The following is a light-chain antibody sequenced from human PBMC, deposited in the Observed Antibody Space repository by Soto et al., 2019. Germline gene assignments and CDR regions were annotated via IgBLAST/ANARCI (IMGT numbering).Light chain of an antibody. Sequence: QSALTQPPSASGSPRQSVTISCTGTSSDVGGYDYVSWYQQHPGNAPKLMIYEVTKRPSGVPDRFSGSKSGNTASLTVSGLQADDEADYYCSSYAGSDSVLFGGGTKVTVL. CDR2: EVT. J-gene: IGLJ2*01. V-gene: IGLV2-8*01. CDR3: SSYAGSDSVL. CDR1: SSDVGGYDY.